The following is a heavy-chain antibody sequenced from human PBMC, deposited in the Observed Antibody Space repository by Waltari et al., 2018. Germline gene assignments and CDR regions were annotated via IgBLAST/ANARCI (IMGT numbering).Heavy chain of an antibody. CDR1: GFSFSSYS. D-gene: IGHD7-27*01. CDR2: ISSTSTYT. V-gene: IGHV3-21*01. Sequence: EVQLVESGGGLVTPGGSLRLSCAAPGFSFSSYSMNWVRQAPGKGLEWVSSISSTSTYTHYADSVKGRFTISRDNAKNSLYLQMNSLRGDDTAVYYCARGGWGFSLDYWGQGTLVTFSS. J-gene: IGHJ4*02. CDR3: ARGGWGFSLDY.